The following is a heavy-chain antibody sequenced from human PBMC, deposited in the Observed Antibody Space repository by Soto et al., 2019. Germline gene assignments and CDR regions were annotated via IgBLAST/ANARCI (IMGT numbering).Heavy chain of an antibody. J-gene: IGHJ1*01. CDR3: XRDLRGQQWLVVGFQH. V-gene: IGHV1-69*01. CDR2: IIPIFGTA. CDR1: GGTFSSYA. D-gene: IGHD6-19*01. Sequence: QVQLVQSGAEVKKPGSSVKVSCKASGGTFSSYAISWVRQAPGQGLEWMGGIIPIFGTANYAQKFQGRVTITADESTSTAXMELSSXRSXDXAVXXXXRDLRGQQWLVVGFQHWGQGTLVTVSS.